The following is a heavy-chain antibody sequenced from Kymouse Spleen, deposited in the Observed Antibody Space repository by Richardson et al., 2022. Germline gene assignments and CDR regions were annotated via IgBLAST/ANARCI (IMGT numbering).Heavy chain of an antibody. Sequence: QVQLVESGGGVVQPGRSLRLSCAASGFTFSSYGMHWVRQAPGKGLEWVAVIWYDGSNKYYADSVKGRFTISRDNSKNTLYLQMNSLRAEDTAVYYCARDGGYCTNGVCSLFDYWGQGTLVTVSS. V-gene: IGHV3-33*01. J-gene: IGHJ4*02. CDR3: ARDGGYCTNGVCSLFDY. CDR1: GFTFSSYG. D-gene: IGHD2-8*01. CDR2: IWYDGSNK.